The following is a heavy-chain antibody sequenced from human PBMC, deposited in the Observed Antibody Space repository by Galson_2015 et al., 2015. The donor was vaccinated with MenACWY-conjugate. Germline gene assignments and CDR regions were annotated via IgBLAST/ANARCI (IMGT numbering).Heavy chain of an antibody. CDR2: ISGKNENT. Sequence: SVKVSCKASGYMFTSYGISWVRQAPGQGLEWIGRISGKNENTKYAQKFQDRVAVTTDAPTTTAYMELTALKFDDTALYYCARDSQYGMDLWGQGTTVIVS. D-gene: IGHD2/OR15-2a*01. V-gene: IGHV1-18*01. J-gene: IGHJ6*02. CDR3: ARDSQYGMDL. CDR1: GYMFTSYG.